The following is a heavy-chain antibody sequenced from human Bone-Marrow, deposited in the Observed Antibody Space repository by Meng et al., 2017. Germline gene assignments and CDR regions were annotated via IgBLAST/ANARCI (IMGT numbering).Heavy chain of an antibody. CDR2: ISGAGTST. CDR1: EFTFSSYA. D-gene: IGHD1-26*01. V-gene: IGHV3-23*01. Sequence: GESLKISCAASEFTFSSYAMNWVRQAPGKGLEWVSGISGAGTSTFYADSVKGRFTVSRDNSKNTLYLQMNSLRVEDTAVYYCAKDMAVGANRNCFEYWGQGTLVTVSS. J-gene: IGHJ4*02. CDR3: AKDMAVGANRNCFEY.